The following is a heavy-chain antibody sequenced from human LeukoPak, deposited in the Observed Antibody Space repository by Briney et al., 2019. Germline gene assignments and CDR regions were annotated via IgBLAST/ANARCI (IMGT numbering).Heavy chain of an antibody. V-gene: IGHV1-8*02. Sequence: SVKVSCKASGYTFTSYGISWVRQATGQGLEWMGWMNPNSGNTGYAQKFQGRVTTTRNTSINTAYMELSSLKSEDTAVYYCARVGYYYDSSGYYDWFDPWGQGTLVTVSS. J-gene: IGHJ5*02. CDR2: MNPNSGNT. CDR1: GYTFTSYG. D-gene: IGHD3-22*01. CDR3: ARVGYYYDSSGYYDWFDP.